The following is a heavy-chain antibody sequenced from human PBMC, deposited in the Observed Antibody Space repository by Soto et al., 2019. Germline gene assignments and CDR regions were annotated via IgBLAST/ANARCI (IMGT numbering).Heavy chain of an antibody. V-gene: IGHV4-4*07. CDR2: VNSSGST. CDR1: GASVSAYY. Sequence: TLSLTCTVSGASVSAYYWSWIRQPAGKGLEWIGRVNSSGSTNYNPSLKSRVTMSVDTSKNQLSLMLRSVTAADTAVFYCARGGSWYPGYYYGMDVWGQGTTVTVSS. D-gene: IGHD6-13*01. J-gene: IGHJ6*02. CDR3: ARGGSWYPGYYYGMDV.